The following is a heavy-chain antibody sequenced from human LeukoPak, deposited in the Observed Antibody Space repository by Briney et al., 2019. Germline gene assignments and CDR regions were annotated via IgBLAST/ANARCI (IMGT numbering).Heavy chain of an antibody. V-gene: IGHV3-33*01. J-gene: IGHJ4*02. Sequence: GGSLRLSCAASGFTFSSYGMHWVRQAPGRGLEWVAAISYDGKNIHYVDSVKGRFTISRDSSKSTVYLEMNSLRAEDTAVYYCARTYSRESGYDFVFHYWGQGTLVTVSS. CDR1: GFTFSSYG. D-gene: IGHD5-12*01. CDR3: ARTYSRESGYDFVFHY. CDR2: ISYDGKNI.